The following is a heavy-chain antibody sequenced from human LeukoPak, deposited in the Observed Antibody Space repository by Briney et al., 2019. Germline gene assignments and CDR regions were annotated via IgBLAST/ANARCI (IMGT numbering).Heavy chain of an antibody. CDR3: ARDPSDYCSGGSCYSGGYYFDY. V-gene: IGHV3-64*01. D-gene: IGHD2-15*01. CDR1: GXTFSSYA. J-gene: IGHJ4*02. CDR2: ISSNGGST. Sequence: GGSLRLSCAASGXTFSSYAMHWVRQAPGKGLEYVSAISSNGGSTYCANSVKGRFTISRDDSKNTLYLQMGSLRAEDMAVYYCARDPSDYCSGGSCYSGGYYFDYWGQGTLVTVSS.